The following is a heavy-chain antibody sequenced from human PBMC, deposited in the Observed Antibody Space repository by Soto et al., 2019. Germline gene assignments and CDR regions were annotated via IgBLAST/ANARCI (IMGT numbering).Heavy chain of an antibody. CDR3: ARRSGSYRDNDAFDI. Sequence: LGESLKISCEGSGYKFTSYWISWVRQMPGKGLEWTGRIDPSDSYTNYSPSFQGHVTVSADKSISTAYLQWSSLRASDTGMYYCARRSGSYRDNDAFDIWGQGTMVTVSS. CDR1: GYKFTSYW. J-gene: IGHJ3*02. CDR2: IDPSDSYT. D-gene: IGHD1-26*01. V-gene: IGHV5-10-1*01.